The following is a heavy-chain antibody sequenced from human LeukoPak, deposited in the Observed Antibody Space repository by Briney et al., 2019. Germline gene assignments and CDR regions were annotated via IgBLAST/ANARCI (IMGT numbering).Heavy chain of an antibody. CDR1: GGSIRSYY. V-gene: IGHV4-59*08. CDR3: ARLLDRGARFDY. CDR2: IYYSGST. J-gene: IGHJ4*02. D-gene: IGHD3-10*01. Sequence: SETLSLTCTVSGGSIRSYYWSWIRQPPGKGLEWIGYIYYSGSTNYNPSFKSRVTISVDTSKNQFSLKLSSVTAADTAVYYCARLLDRGARFDYWGQGTLVTVSS.